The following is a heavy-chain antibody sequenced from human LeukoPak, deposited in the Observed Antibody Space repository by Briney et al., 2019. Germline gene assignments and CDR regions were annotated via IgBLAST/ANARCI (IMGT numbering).Heavy chain of an antibody. V-gene: IGHV1-18*04. D-gene: IGHD6-6*01. J-gene: IGHJ4*02. CDR3: ARGSSSFEEFVDY. CDR1: GYTFTGYY. Sequence: ASVKVSCKASGYTFTGYYMHWVRQAPGQGLEWMGWISAYNGNTNYAQKLQGRVTMTTDTSTSTAYMELRSLRSDDTAVYYCARGSSSFEEFVDYWGQGTLVTVSS. CDR2: ISAYNGNT.